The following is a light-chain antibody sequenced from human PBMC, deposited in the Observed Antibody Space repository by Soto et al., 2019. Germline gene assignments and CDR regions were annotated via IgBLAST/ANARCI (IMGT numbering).Light chain of an antibody. CDR2: ASD. Sequence: QSVLTQPPSVSGAPGQKVTISCSGGSSNIGNYYVSWYQQLPGVAPKLLIFASDKRPSGIPDRFSGSQSGASGTLDITGLQTGDEADYYCGSWDGSLNTYVFGTGTKLTVL. V-gene: IGLV1-51*01. J-gene: IGLJ1*01. CDR1: SSNIGNYY. CDR3: GSWDGSLNTYV.